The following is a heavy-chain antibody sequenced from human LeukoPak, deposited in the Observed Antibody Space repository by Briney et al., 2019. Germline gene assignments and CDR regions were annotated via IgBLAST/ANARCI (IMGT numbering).Heavy chain of an antibody. V-gene: IGHV3-21*01. D-gene: IGHD3-16*01. CDR1: GFAFSSYS. CDR2: ISSSSSYI. Sequence: AGGSLRLSCAASGFAFSSYSMNWVRQAPGKGLEWVSSISSSSSYIYYADSVKGRFTISRDNAKNSLFLQMNSLRAEDTAVYYCARDPVYDYVWGDWGQGTLVTVSS. CDR3: ARDPVYDYVWGD. J-gene: IGHJ4*02.